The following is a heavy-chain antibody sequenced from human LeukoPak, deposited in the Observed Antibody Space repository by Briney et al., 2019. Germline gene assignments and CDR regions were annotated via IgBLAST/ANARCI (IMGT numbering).Heavy chain of an antibody. J-gene: IGHJ4*02. Sequence: ASVKVSCKASGYTFTSYTITWVRQAPGQGLEWMGWMNPNNGNTGYAQKFQGRVTITRNTSISTAYMELSSLRSEDTAVYYCARGGRRRFLEWSPPDYWGQGTLVTVSS. CDR2: MNPNNGNT. CDR1: GYTFTSYT. D-gene: IGHD3-3*01. V-gene: IGHV1-8*01. CDR3: ARGGRRRFLEWSPPDY.